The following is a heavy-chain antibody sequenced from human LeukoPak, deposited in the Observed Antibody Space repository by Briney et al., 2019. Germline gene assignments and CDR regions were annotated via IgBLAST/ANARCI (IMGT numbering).Heavy chain of an antibody. D-gene: IGHD1-7*01. CDR2: IIPIFGTA. CDR1: GGTFSSYA. CDR3: ARSSHNWNYVKFDY. V-gene: IGHV1-69*05. Sequence: ASVKVSCKASGGTFSSYAISWVRQAPGQGLEWMGGIIPIFGTANYAQKFQGRVTITTDESTSTAYMELSSLRSEDTAVYYCARSSHNWNYVKFDYWGQGTLVTVSS. J-gene: IGHJ4*02.